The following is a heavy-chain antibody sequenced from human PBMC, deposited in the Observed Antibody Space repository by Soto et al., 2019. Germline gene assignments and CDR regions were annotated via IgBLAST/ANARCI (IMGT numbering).Heavy chain of an antibody. D-gene: IGHD3-10*01. CDR2: IIPIFGTA. Sequence: SVKVSCKASGGTFSSYAISWVRQAPGQGLEWMGGIIPIFGTANYAQKFQGRVTITADESTSTAYMELSSLRSEDTAVYYCARVGGSPGYYYGMDVWGQGTTVTVSS. CDR3: ARVGGSPGYYYGMDV. CDR1: GGTFSSYA. J-gene: IGHJ6*02. V-gene: IGHV1-69*13.